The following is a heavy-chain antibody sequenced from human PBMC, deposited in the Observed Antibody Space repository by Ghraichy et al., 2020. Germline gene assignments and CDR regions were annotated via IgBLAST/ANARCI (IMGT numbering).Heavy chain of an antibody. CDR1: GGSISSSSYY. CDR2: IYYSGST. J-gene: IGHJ4*02. CDR3: ARHPKTAMVTYYFDY. V-gene: IGHV4-39*01. Sequence: SETLSLTCTVSGGSISSSSYYWGWIRQPPGKGLEWIGSIYYSGSTYNNPSLESRVTISVDTSKNQFSLKLSSVTAADTAVYYCARHPKTAMVTYYFDYWGQGTLVTVSS. D-gene: IGHD5-18*01.